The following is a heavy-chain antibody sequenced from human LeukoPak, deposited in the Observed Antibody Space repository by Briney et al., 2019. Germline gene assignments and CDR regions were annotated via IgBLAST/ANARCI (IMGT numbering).Heavy chain of an antibody. D-gene: IGHD5-18*01. J-gene: IGHJ6*03. CDR2: INPNSGGT. V-gene: IGHV1-2*02. Sequence: ASVKVSCKASGYTFTGYYMHWVRQAPGQGLEWMGWINPNSGGTNYAQKFQGRVTMTRDTSISTAYMELSRLRSDDTAVYYCARGFEGHSYGVYYYYYMDVWGKGTTVTVSS. CDR3: ARGFEGHSYGVYYYYYMDV. CDR1: GYTFTGYY.